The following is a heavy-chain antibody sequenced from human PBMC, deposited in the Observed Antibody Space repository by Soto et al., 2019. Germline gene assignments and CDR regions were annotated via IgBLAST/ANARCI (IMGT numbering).Heavy chain of an antibody. CDR2: ISADNSNT. CDR1: GYTFYSHS. J-gene: IGHJ6*04. CDR3: ARCIQQYYYYGMDV. D-gene: IGHD5-18*01. Sequence: QAQLVQSGAEVKKPGASVKVSCKASGYTFYSHSISWVRQAPGQGLEWMGRISADNSNTKYAQKFRGRVTMTTDTSTSTVYMELRNLRSDDTAVYYCARCIQQYYYYGMDVWGKGTTVTVSS. V-gene: IGHV1-18*01.